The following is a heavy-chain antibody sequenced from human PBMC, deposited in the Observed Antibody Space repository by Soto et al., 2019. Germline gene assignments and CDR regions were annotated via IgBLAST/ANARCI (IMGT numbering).Heavy chain of an antibody. CDR3: ARGGEWLQL. V-gene: IGHV4-31*01. CDR1: GGSISSGGYY. D-gene: IGHD5-12*01. J-gene: IGHJ2*01. Sequence: QVQLQESGPGLVKPSQTLSLTCTVSGGSISSGGYYWSWIRQHPGKGLEWIGYIYYSGSTYYNPSLLGLVSSLGDPSKTQFSLKVSSVTAADRAGYFCARGGEWLQLWGRGTLVTVSS. CDR2: IYYSGST.